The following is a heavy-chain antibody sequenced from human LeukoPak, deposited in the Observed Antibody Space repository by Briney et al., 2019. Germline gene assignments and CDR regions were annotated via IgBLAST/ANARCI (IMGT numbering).Heavy chain of an antibody. CDR1: GGTFSSYA. Sequence: SVKVSCKASGGTFSSYAISWVRQAPGQGLEWMGGIIPIFGTANCAQKFQGRVTITTDESTSTAYMELSSLRSEDTAVYYCARERIVVVPAAIDYAFDIWGQGTMVTVSS. CDR2: IIPIFGTA. D-gene: IGHD2-2*02. J-gene: IGHJ3*02. V-gene: IGHV1-69*05. CDR3: ARERIVVVPAAIDYAFDI.